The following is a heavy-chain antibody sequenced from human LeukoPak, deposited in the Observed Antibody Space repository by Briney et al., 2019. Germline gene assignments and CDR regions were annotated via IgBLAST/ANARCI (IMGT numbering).Heavy chain of an antibody. CDR1: GYTVTSYA. D-gene: IGHD1-26*01. V-gene: IGHV1-3*01. Sequence: ASVKVSCKASGYTVTSYAIHWVRQAPGQRLEWMGWISAGKGNTKYSQNFQGRVTFISNTSATTAFMELSSLRSEDAAVYYCARDSGSGNNDYWGQGTLVTVSS. CDR3: ARDSGSGNNDY. J-gene: IGHJ4*02. CDR2: ISAGKGNT.